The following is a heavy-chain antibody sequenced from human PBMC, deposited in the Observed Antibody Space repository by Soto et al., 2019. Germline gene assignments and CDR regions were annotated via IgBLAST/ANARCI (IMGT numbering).Heavy chain of an antibody. CDR1: GGSFSGYD. CDR3: ATSYGNAWYTY. V-gene: IGHV4-34*01. Sequence: SETLSLTCAVYGGSFSGYDWSWIRQPPGKGLEWIGEINHSGSTNYNPSLKSRLTISVDRSKNQFTLQLTSVTVADTAVYYCATSYGNAWYTYWGQGTHVTVSS. CDR2: INHSGST. J-gene: IGHJ4*02. D-gene: IGHD6-13*01.